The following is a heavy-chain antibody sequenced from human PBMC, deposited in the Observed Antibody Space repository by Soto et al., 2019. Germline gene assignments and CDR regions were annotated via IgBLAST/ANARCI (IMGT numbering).Heavy chain of an antibody. J-gene: IGHJ5*02. D-gene: IGHD6-13*01. Sequence: PSETLSLTCAVSGGSISSSNWWSWVRQPPGKGLEWIGEIYHSGSTNYNPSLKSRVTISVDKSKNQFSLKLSSVTAADTAVYYCAREPQLVANWFDPWGQGTLVTVSS. CDR1: GGSISSSNW. V-gene: IGHV4-4*02. CDR3: AREPQLVANWFDP. CDR2: IYHSGST.